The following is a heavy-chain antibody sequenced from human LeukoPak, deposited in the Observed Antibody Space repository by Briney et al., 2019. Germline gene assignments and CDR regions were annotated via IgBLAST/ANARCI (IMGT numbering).Heavy chain of an antibody. Sequence: ASVKVSCKASGYTFTSYGISWVRQAPGQGLEWMGWISAYKGNTNYAQKLQGRVTMTTDTSTSTAYMELRSLRSDDTAVYYCARDPPRIVVVVAATNYYGMDVWGQGTTVTVSS. V-gene: IGHV1-18*01. D-gene: IGHD2-15*01. CDR2: ISAYKGNT. CDR1: GYTFTSYG. CDR3: ARDPPRIVVVVAATNYYGMDV. J-gene: IGHJ6*02.